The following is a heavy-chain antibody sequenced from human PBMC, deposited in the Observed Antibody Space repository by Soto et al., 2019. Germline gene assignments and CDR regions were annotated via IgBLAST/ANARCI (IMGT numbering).Heavy chain of an antibody. Sequence: SVKVSCKASGGTFSSYTISWVRQAPGQGLEWMGRIIPILGITNYAQKFQGRVTITADKSTSTAYMELSSLRSEDTAVYYCARERNYYDSSGYPSDGYWGQGTLVTVSS. D-gene: IGHD3-22*01. CDR2: IIPILGIT. CDR1: GGTFSSYT. CDR3: ARERNYYDSSGYPSDGY. V-gene: IGHV1-69*04. J-gene: IGHJ4*02.